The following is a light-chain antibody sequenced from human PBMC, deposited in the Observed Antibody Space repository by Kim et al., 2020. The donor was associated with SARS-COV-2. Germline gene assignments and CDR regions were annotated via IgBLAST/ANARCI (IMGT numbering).Light chain of an antibody. CDR3: SSYTSSSTLV. Sequence: GQSITLPCTGTSSDVGGYNYVPWYQQHPGKAPKLMIYDVSKRPSGVSNRFSGSKSGNTASLTISGLQAEDEADYFCSSYTSSSTLVFGGGTQLTVL. J-gene: IGLJ2*01. CDR2: DVS. CDR1: SSDVGGYNY. V-gene: IGLV2-14*04.